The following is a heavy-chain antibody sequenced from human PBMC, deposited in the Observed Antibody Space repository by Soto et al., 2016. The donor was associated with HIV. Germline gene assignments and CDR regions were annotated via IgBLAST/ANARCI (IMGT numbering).Heavy chain of an antibody. Sequence: QVQLQESGPGLVKPSETPSLTCTVSGGSISSYYWSWIRQPPGKGLEWIGYVYYSGSTNYNPSLKGRVAMSVDTSKKQLSLKVISMTAADTAVYYCARGGYSSSWYYYMDVWGRGATITVYS. D-gene: IGHD6-13*01. CDR2: VYYSGST. V-gene: IGHV4-59*01. CDR1: GGSISSYY. J-gene: IGHJ6*03. CDR3: ARGGYSSSWYYYMDV.